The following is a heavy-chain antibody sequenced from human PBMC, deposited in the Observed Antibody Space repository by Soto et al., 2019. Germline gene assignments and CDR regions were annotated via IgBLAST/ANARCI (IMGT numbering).Heavy chain of an antibody. CDR1: GFSLSNARMG. D-gene: IGHD3-22*01. CDR3: ARVDYHYYDSSGYYTPGQGLIDY. Sequence: SGPTLVNPTETLTLTCTVSGFSLSNARMGVSWIRQPPGKALEWLAHIFSNDEKSYSTSLKSRLTISKDTSKSQVVLTMTNMDPVDTATYYCARVDYHYYDSSGYYTPGQGLIDYWGQGTLVTVSS. V-gene: IGHV2-26*01. J-gene: IGHJ4*02. CDR2: IFSNDEK.